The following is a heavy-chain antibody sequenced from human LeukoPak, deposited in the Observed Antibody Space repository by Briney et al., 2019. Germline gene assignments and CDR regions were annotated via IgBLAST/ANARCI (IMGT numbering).Heavy chain of an antibody. J-gene: IGHJ3*02. D-gene: IGHD1-1*01. Sequence: SVKVSCKASGGTFGSYAISWVRQAPGQGLEWMGGIIPIFGTANYAQKFQGRVTITADESTSTAYMELSSLRSEDTAVYYCARDEGLGTPQAFDIWGQGTMVTVSS. CDR3: ARDEGLGTPQAFDI. CDR2: IIPIFGTA. CDR1: GGTFGSYA. V-gene: IGHV1-69*13.